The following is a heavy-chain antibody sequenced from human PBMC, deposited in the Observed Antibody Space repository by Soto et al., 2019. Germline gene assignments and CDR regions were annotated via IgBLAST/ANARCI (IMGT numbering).Heavy chain of an antibody. D-gene: IGHD2-2*01. Sequence: GGSLRLSCAVSGFYFNNYGINWVRQPPGKGLEWVSSVSKSDYTYYSDSVKGRFTISRDNAKNSVSLQMNSLRAEDTAVYYCAREDSVIIPAVSDFWGQGTLVTVSS. J-gene: IGHJ4*02. V-gene: IGHV3-21*01. CDR1: GFYFNNYG. CDR3: AREDSVIIPAVSDF. CDR2: VSKSDYT.